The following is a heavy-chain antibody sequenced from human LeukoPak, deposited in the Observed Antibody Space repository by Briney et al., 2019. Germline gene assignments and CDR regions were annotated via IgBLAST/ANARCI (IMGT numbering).Heavy chain of an antibody. CDR1: GFTFSSYA. J-gene: IGHJ4*02. Sequence: PGGSLRLPCAASGFTFSSYAMSWVRQAPGKGLEWVSAISGSGGSTYYADSVKGRFTISRDNSKNTLYLQMNSLRAEDTAVYYCAKKKTYYYDSSGYYYFDYWGQGTLVTVSS. D-gene: IGHD3-22*01. CDR2: ISGSGGST. V-gene: IGHV3-23*01. CDR3: AKKKTYYYDSSGYYYFDY.